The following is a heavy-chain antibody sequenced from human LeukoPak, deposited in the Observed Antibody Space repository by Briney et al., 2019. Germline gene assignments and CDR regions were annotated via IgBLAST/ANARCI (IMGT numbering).Heavy chain of an antibody. CDR2: TNHSGST. J-gene: IGHJ4*02. V-gene: IGHV4-34*01. D-gene: IGHD3-22*01. CDR3: ARGFRLGRALKPYYYDSSGYYQNPYYFDY. CDR1: GGSFSGYY. Sequence: PSETLSLTCAVYGGSFSGYYWSWIRQPPGKGLEWIGETNHSGSTNYNPSLKSRVTISVDTSKNQFSLKLSSVTAADTAVYYCARGFRLGRALKPYYYDSSGYYQNPYYFDYWGQGTLVTVSS.